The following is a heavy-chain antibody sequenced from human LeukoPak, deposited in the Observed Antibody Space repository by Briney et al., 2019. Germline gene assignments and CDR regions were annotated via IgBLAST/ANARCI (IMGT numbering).Heavy chain of an antibody. D-gene: IGHD3-10*01. V-gene: IGHV1-69*04. CDR3: ARLEVTDYYGSGSYSSDGMDV. CDR1: GYTFTSYG. J-gene: IGHJ6*02. CDR2: IIPILGIA. Sequence: GASVKVSCKASGYTFTSYGIGWVRQAPGQGLEWMGRIIPILGIANYAQKFQGRVTITADKSTSTAYMELSSLRSEDTAVYYCARLEVTDYYGSGSYSSDGMDVWGRGTTVTVSS.